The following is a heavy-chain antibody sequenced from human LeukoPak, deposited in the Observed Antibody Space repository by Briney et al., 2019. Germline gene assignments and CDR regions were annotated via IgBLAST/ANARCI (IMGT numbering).Heavy chain of an antibody. J-gene: IGHJ4*02. CDR2: ISDSGGDS. D-gene: IGHD1-26*01. V-gene: IGHV3-23*01. CDR3: AKGGSYPPLDY. Sequence: GGSLRLSCTASGFTFSSSAMTWVRQAPGKGLEWVSAISDSGGDSIYTDSVKDRFTISRDNSKNTLYLQMNSLRAEDTALYYWAKGGSYPPLDYGGQETLVTVSS. CDR1: GFTFSSSA.